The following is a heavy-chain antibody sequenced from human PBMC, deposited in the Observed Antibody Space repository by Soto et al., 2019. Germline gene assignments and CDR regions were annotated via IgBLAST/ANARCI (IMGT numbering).Heavy chain of an antibody. CDR3: TTDNHGYSYGLAFDY. Sequence: GGSLRLSCAASGFTFSNAWMSWVRQAPGKGLEWVGRIKSKTDGGTTDYAAPVKGRFTISRDDSKNTLYLQMNSLKTEDTAVYYCTTDNHGYSYGLAFDYWGQGTLVTVSS. D-gene: IGHD5-18*01. CDR1: GFTFSNAW. V-gene: IGHV3-15*01. CDR2: IKSKTDGGTT. J-gene: IGHJ4*02.